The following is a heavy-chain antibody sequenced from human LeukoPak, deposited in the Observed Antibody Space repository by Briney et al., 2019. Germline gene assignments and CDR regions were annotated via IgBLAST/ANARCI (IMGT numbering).Heavy chain of an antibody. Sequence: SETLSLTCTVSGGSISSSSYYWGWIRQPPGKGLEWIGSIYYSGSTYYNPSLKSRVTISVDTSKNQFSLKLSSVTAADTAVYYCARAPQVPAPLRWGQGTLVTVSS. V-gene: IGHV4-39*07. D-gene: IGHD2-2*02. CDR2: IYYSGST. J-gene: IGHJ4*02. CDR3: ARAPQVPAPLR. CDR1: GGSISSSSYY.